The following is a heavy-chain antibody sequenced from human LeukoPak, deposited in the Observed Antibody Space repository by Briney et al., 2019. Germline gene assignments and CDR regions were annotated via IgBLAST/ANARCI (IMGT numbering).Heavy chain of an antibody. D-gene: IGHD3-3*01. CDR3: AKGNYDFWSGYPGLSYFDY. CDR2: IQSDGSTT. V-gene: IGHV3-74*01. Sequence: QPGGSLRLSCAASGFTFSSYWMPWVRQVPGKGLLWVSRIQSDGSTTRYADSVKGRFTISRDNARNTLYLQMNSLRAEDTAVYYCAKGNYDFWSGYPGLSYFDYWGQGTLVTVSS. J-gene: IGHJ4*02. CDR1: GFTFSSYW.